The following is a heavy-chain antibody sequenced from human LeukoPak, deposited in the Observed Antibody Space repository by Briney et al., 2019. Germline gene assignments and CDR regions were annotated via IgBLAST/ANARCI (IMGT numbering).Heavy chain of an antibody. CDR3: ARDRISGYSGYDPDDTFDY. CDR1: GFTFSSYA. Sequence: GGSLRLSCAASGFTFSSYAMHWVRQAPGKGLEWVAVISYDGSNKYYADSMKGRFTISRDNSKNTLYLQMNSLRAEDTAVYYCARDRISGYSGYDPDDTFDYWGQGTLVTVSS. CDR2: ISYDGSNK. J-gene: IGHJ4*02. V-gene: IGHV3-30*04. D-gene: IGHD5-12*01.